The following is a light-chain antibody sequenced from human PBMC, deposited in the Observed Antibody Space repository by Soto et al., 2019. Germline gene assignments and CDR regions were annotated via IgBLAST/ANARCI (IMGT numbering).Light chain of an antibody. V-gene: IGKV3-15*01. CDR3: QQYNNWPPIN. J-gene: IGKJ5*01. CDR1: QSVSGN. Sequence: EIVMTQSPATLSVSPGERATLSCRASQSVSGNLAWYQQKPGQAPRLLIYGASTRATGIPARFSGSGSGTEFTLTIRSLQSEDFAVYYCQQYNNWPPINFGQGTRLEIK. CDR2: GAS.